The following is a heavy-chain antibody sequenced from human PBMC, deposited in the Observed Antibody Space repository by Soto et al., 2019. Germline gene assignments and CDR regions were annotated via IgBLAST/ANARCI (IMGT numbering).Heavy chain of an antibody. CDR3: ARDSGYSSVDSVNHYFDX. J-gene: IGHJ4*02. CDR2: IKFDGSGI. CDR1: GFTFSVYW. D-gene: IGHD5-12*01. V-gene: IGHV3-7*01. Sequence: GGSLRLSFVASGFTFSVYWMSWVRQAPGEGLEWVSRIKFDGSGIKYADSVKGRFSISRDNAGNSVYLQMNSLIAEDTAVYYCARDSGYSSVDSVNHYFDXWGQVALFTVSX.